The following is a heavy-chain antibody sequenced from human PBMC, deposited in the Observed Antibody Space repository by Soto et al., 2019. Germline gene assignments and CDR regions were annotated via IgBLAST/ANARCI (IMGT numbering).Heavy chain of an antibody. D-gene: IGHD6-19*01. J-gene: IGHJ4*02. CDR3: ARDAGEQWLVNFDY. CDR2: ISAYNGNT. CDR1: GYTFTSYG. Sequence: ASAKVCCKESGYTFTSYGISWVRQAPGQGLEWMGWISAYNGNTNYAQKLQGRVTMTTDTSTSTAYMELRSLRSDDTAVYYCARDAGEQWLVNFDYWGQGTLVTVSS. V-gene: IGHV1-18*01.